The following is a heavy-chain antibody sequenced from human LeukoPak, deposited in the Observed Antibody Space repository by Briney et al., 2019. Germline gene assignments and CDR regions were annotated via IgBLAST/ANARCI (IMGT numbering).Heavy chain of an antibody. V-gene: IGHV3-30*04. D-gene: IGHD4-17*01. CDR2: ISYDGSNK. CDR3: ARDADYGDWLIDY. Sequence: GRSLRLSCAASGFTLSSYAMHWVRQAPGKGLEWVAVISYDGSNKYYADSVKGRFTISRDNSKNTLYLQMNSLRAEDTAVYYCARDADYGDWLIDYWGQGTLVTVSS. J-gene: IGHJ4*02. CDR1: GFTLSSYA.